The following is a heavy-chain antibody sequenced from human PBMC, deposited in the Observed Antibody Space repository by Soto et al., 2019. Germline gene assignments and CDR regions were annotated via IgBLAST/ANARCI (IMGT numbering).Heavy chain of an antibody. Sequence: EVQLVESGGGLVKPGGSLRLSCVASGFTFNTYTMHWVRQAPGKGLEWLSSIDSRSKYIYYADSVKGRFTISRDNAQNSLYLQMSSLRDEDTAVYYCPRVKNPLLNQFYFDYGGQGTLLTVSS. CDR1: GFTFNTYT. CDR3: PRVKNPLLNQFYFDY. CDR2: IDSRSKYI. V-gene: IGHV3-21*02. J-gene: IGHJ4*02.